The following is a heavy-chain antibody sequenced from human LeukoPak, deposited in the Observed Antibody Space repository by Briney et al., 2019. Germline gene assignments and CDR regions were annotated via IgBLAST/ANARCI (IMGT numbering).Heavy chain of an antibody. V-gene: IGHV4-39*07. J-gene: IGHJ5*02. Sequence: SETLSLTCTVSGASINIYTYYWGWIRQPPGKGLEWIGSVSYSGSPYYNPSLTSRATISVDTSRNQVSLKLTSVTAADTAVYYCARAWTEYCSSTSCSGWFDPWGQGTLVTVSS. CDR1: GASINIYTYY. CDR2: VSYSGSP. D-gene: IGHD2-2*01. CDR3: ARAWTEYCSSTSCSGWFDP.